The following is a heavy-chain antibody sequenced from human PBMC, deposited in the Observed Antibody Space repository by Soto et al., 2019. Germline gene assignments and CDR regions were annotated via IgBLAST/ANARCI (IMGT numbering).Heavy chain of an antibody. D-gene: IGHD5-18*01. V-gene: IGHV4-61*01. CDR3: ARDIRGYSRAFDY. Sequence: SETLSLTCTVSGGSVSSGSYYWTWIRQPPGKGLEWIGYIYHSGSTNYNPALKSRVTISVDTSKNQFSLKLTSVTAADTAVYYCARDIRGYSRAFDYWGQGTLVTVS. CDR1: GGSVSSGSYY. J-gene: IGHJ4*02. CDR2: IYHSGST.